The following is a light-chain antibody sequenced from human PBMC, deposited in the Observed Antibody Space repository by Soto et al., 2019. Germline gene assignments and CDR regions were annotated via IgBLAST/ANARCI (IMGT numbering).Light chain of an antibody. CDR2: DAS. CDR3: QNYGSSPLT. J-gene: IGKJ4*01. V-gene: IGKV3-20*01. Sequence: EIVFTQSPDTLSLSPGDSATLSCWASQSVNSRYLAWYQQRAGQAPRLLIYDASTRATGIPDRFRGSGSGTDFTLTITRLEPEDFAMYFCQNYGSSPLTFGGGTKVDIK. CDR1: QSVNSRY.